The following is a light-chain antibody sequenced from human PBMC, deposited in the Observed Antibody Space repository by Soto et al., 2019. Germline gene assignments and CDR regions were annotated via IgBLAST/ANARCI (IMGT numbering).Light chain of an antibody. V-gene: IGKV3-15*01. CDR1: QSVSYN. Sequence: EIVMTQSPATLSVSPGETATLSCRASQSVSYNLAWYQQKPGQGPRLLIYGAFTRATGIPARFSGSGSGTEFTLTISSLQSEDFAVYYFQQYQNWPPLTFGGGTKVEIK. CDR2: GAF. CDR3: QQYQNWPPLT. J-gene: IGKJ4*01.